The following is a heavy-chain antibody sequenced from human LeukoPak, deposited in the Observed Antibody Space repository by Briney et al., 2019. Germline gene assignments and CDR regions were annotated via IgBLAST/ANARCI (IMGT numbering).Heavy chain of an antibody. V-gene: IGHV3-11*01. J-gene: IGHJ4*02. D-gene: IGHD5-12*01. CDR3: ARGRIYPGL. CDR2: ISSNVSSI. CDR1: GFTSSDYC. Sequence: GRSLRLSCAASGFTSSDYCMSWIRHAPGKWLECLSYISSNVSSIYYAHSVTGRFSLARDNAKNSLYLQMNSLRAEDTAVYYCARGRIYPGLWGQGTLVTVSS.